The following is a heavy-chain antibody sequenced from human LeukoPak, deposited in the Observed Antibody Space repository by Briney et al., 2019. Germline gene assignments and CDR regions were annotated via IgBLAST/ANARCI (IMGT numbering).Heavy chain of an antibody. D-gene: IGHD3-10*01. V-gene: IGHV4-39*01. Sequence: SETLSLTCTVSGGSISSSSYYWGWIRQPPGKGLEWIGSIYYSGSTYYNPSLKSRVTISVDTSKNQFSLKLSSVTAADTAVYYCARRRGVIQMWFDPWGQETLVTVSS. CDR3: ARRRGVIQMWFDP. CDR2: IYYSGST. J-gene: IGHJ5*02. CDR1: GGSISSSSYY.